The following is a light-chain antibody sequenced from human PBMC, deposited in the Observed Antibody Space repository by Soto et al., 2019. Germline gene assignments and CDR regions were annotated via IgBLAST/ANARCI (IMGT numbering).Light chain of an antibody. J-gene: IGKJ2*02. Sequence: EIVLTQSPGTLSLSPGERATLSCRASQSVSSSYLAWYQQKPGQAPRLLIYGASSRATGIPDRFSGSGSGTDFTLTISRLEPEEFAVYYWQQYGSSPCTFGQGTKLEIK. CDR3: QQYGSSPCT. CDR1: QSVSSSY. CDR2: GAS. V-gene: IGKV3-20*01.